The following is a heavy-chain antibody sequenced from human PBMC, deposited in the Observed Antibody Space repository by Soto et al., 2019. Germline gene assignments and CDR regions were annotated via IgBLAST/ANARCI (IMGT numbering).Heavy chain of an antibody. J-gene: IGHJ6*02. D-gene: IGHD6-6*01. CDR2: IYWDDDK. CDR1: GFPLSTSGVG. CDR3: ARALYSSSAGRKYYYYGMDG. V-gene: IGHV2-5*02. Sequence: SGPTLVNPTQTLTLTCTFSGFPLSTSGVGVGWIRQPPGKALEWLARIYWDDDKYYSPSLKSRLTISKDTSKNQVVLTMTNMDPVDTATYYCARALYSSSAGRKYYYYGMDGWGQGTTVTVAS.